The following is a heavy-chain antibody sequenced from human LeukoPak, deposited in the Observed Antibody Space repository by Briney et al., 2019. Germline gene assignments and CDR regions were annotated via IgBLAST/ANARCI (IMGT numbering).Heavy chain of an antibody. J-gene: IGHJ4*02. D-gene: IGHD1-1*01. V-gene: IGHV3-21*01. CDR2: ISSSSSYI. CDR1: GFTFSSYC. CDR3: ARDRSTGTTDY. Sequence: GGSLRLSCAASGFTFSSYCMNWVRQAPGKGLEWVSSISSSSSYIYYADSVKGRFTISRDNAKNSLYLQMNSLRAEDTAVYYCARDRSTGTTDYWGQGTLVTVSS.